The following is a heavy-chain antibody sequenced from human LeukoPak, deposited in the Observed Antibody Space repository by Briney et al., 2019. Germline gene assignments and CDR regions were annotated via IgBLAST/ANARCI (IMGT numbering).Heavy chain of an antibody. J-gene: IGHJ4*02. CDR1: GFTFSPYW. D-gene: IGHD3-22*01. Sequence: PGGSLRLSCAASGFTFSPYWMSWVRQAPGKGLEWVASIKPDGSGKYYVDSVKGRFTISRDNAKNALYLQLNSLRAEDTAVYFCVRLGDSSGYYGYWGQGTLVTVSS. CDR3: VRLGDSSGYYGY. CDR2: IKPDGSGK. V-gene: IGHV3-7*01.